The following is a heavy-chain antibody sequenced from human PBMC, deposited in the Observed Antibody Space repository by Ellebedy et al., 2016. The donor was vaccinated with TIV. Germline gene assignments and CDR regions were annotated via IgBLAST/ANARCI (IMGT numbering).Heavy chain of an antibody. CDR1: GGSISGSSYY. Sequence: SETLSLXCTVSGGSISGSSYYWGRIRQPPGKGLEWIGNIFYSGSTYYNPSLKSRVAISVDTSKNHFSLQLSSVTAADTAVYYCARQIAYDYVWERPPRDYWGQGTLVTVSS. J-gene: IGHJ4*02. D-gene: IGHD3-16*01. CDR3: ARQIAYDYVWERPPRDY. V-gene: IGHV4-39*01. CDR2: IFYSGST.